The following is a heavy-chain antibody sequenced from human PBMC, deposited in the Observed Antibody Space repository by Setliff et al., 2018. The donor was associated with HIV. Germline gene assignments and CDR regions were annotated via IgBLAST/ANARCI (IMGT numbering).Heavy chain of an antibody. D-gene: IGHD3-10*01. Sequence: ASVKVSCKVYGYTLSELSIHWVRQAPGKGLEWMGYFDPQDGETVYAQKFQGRVTMTADTSTDTSDMELSSLRSEDTAVYYCATAGTYYYGSGSYHVSGYWGQGTLVTVSS. CDR3: ATAGTYYYGSGSYHVSGY. J-gene: IGHJ4*02. V-gene: IGHV1-24*01. CDR2: FDPQDGET. CDR1: GYTLSELS.